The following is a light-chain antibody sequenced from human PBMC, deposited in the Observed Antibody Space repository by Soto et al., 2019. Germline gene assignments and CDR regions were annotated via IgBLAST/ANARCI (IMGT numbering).Light chain of an antibody. CDR3: SSYTSSSPYV. CDR2: EVS. J-gene: IGLJ1*01. V-gene: IGLV2-14*01. CDR1: SSDVGGYNY. Sequence: QSALTQPASVSGSPGQSITISCTGTSSDVGGYNYVSWYQQDPGKAPKLMIYEVSNRPSGVSNRFSGSKSGNTASLTISGLQAEDEADYYCSSYTSSSPYVFGTGTKLTVL.